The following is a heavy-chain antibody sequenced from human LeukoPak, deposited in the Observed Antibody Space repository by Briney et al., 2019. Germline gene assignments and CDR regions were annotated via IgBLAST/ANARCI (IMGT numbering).Heavy chain of an antibody. CDR3: ARGYILTGYTTMIDAFDI. V-gene: IGHV1-8*01. CDR2: MNPDSGNT. D-gene: IGHD3-9*01. Sequence: GASVKVSCKASGYTFTSYDINWVRQATGQGLEWMGWMNPDSGNTGYAQKFQGRVTMTRNTSISTAYMELSSLRSEDTAVYYCARGYILTGYTTMIDAFDIWGQGTMVTVSS. J-gene: IGHJ3*02. CDR1: GYTFTSYD.